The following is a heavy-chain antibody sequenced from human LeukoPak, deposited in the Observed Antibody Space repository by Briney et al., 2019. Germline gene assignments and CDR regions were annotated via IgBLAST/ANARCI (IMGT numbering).Heavy chain of an antibody. CDR2: IYTSGST. Sequence: SETLSLTCTVSGTSITNYYWSWIRQPAGKGLEWIGRIYTSGSTNYNPSLKSRVIMSVDTSKNQFSLKLSSLTAADTAIYYCAREIYYDSSAYDYWGQGTLVTVSS. CDR1: GTSITNYY. D-gene: IGHD3-22*01. CDR3: AREIYYDSSAYDY. V-gene: IGHV4-4*07. J-gene: IGHJ4*02.